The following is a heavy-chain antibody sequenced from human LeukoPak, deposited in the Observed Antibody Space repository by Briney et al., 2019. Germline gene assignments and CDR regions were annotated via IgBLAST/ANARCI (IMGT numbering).Heavy chain of an antibody. CDR2: INPNSGGT. V-gene: IGHV1-2*02. Sequence: APVKVSGKASGYTFTRYYMHWVRQAPGQGLEWMGCINPNSGGTNYAQKFQVRVTMTSDTSIITAFMELSRLRPDDTAVYYCASGGSRSSWGGYYYGMDVWGQGTTVTVSS. CDR3: ASGGSRSSWGGYYYGMDV. D-gene: IGHD6-6*01. J-gene: IGHJ6*02. CDR1: GYTFTRYY.